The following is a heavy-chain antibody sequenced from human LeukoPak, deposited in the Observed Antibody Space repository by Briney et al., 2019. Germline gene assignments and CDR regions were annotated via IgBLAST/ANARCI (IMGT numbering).Heavy chain of an antibody. Sequence: PGGSLRLSCAASGFTFNDYAMHWVRQAPGKGLEWVSGISWNSGSIGYADSVKGRFTTSRDNAKNSLYLQMNSLRAEDTAVYYCARELELYLDYYMDVWGKGTTVTVSS. J-gene: IGHJ6*03. CDR2: ISWNSGSI. V-gene: IGHV3-9*01. CDR1: GFTFNDYA. D-gene: IGHD1-7*01. CDR3: ARELELYLDYYMDV.